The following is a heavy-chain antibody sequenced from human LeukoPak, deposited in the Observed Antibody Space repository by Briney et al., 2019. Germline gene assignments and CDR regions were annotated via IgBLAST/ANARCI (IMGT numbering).Heavy chain of an antibody. J-gene: IGHJ4*02. V-gene: IGHV1-18*04. Sequence: GASVHVSCKACGYIFTSYGISWVRQARGQGREWMGWISAYNGNTNYAQKLQGRVTMTRNTSTSTANMGLRSPRSDDTAVYFCAGEHRRMVDNWGQGTLVTVSS. CDR2: ISAYNGNT. CDR3: AGEHRRMVDN. CDR1: GYIFTSYG.